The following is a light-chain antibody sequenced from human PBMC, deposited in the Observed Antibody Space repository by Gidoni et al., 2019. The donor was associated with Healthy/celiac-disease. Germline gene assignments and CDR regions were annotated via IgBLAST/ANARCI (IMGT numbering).Light chain of an antibody. J-gene: IGKJ2*01. CDR1: QSVSSSY. V-gene: IGKV3-20*01. CDR2: GAS. Sequence: ENVLSQTPDTLCLSPGERAPPSCRARQSVSSSYLAWYQQKPGQAPRLLIYGASSRATGIPDRFSGSGSGTDFTLTISRLEPEDFAVYYCQQYGSSPYTFGQGTKLEIK. CDR3: QQYGSSPYT.